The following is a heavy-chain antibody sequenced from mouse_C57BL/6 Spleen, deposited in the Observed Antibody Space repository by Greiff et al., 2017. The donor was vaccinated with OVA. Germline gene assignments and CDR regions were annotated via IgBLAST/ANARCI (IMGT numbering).Heavy chain of an antibody. CDR1: GYTFTSYW. Sequence: VQLQQPGAELVKPGASVKLSCKASGYTFTSYWMQWVKQRPGQGLEWIGEIDPSDSYTNYTPKFKGKATLTVDTSSSTAYMQLSSLTSEDAAGYYCATMGRGYFDVWGTGTTVTVSS. V-gene: IGHV1-50*01. D-gene: IGHD2-3*01. CDR3: ATMGRGYFDV. CDR2: IDPSDSYT. J-gene: IGHJ1*03.